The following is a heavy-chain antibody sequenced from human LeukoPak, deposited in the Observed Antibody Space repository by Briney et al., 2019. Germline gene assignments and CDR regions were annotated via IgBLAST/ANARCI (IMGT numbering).Heavy chain of an antibody. V-gene: IGHV3-30*18. CDR2: ISYDGSNK. CDR3: AKDEVGATDY. CDR1: GFTFSDYY. D-gene: IGHD1-26*01. Sequence: GGSLRLSCAASGFTFSDYYMSWIRQAPGKGLEWVAVISYDGSNKYYADSVKGRFTISRDNSKNTLYLQMNSLRAEDTAVYYCAKDEVGATDYWGQGNLVTVTS. J-gene: IGHJ4*02.